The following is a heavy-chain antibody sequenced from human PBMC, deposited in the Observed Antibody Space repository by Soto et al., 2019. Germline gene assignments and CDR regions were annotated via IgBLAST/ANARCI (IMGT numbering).Heavy chain of an antibody. CDR1: GGTFSSYF. D-gene: IGHD6-13*01. Sequence: SVKVSCKVSGGTFSSYFINWVRQAPGQGLEWVGGIIPVFGTGSYAEKFQGRVTITADESTSTAYMELSRLRSDDTAVYYCARETPSAAAAYYYYGLDVWGQGTTVTVS. J-gene: IGHJ6*02. V-gene: IGHV1-69*13. CDR3: ARETPSAAAAYYYYGLDV. CDR2: IIPVFGTG.